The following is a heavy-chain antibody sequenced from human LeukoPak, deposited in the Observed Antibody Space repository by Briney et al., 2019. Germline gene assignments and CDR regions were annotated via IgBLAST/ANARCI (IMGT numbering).Heavy chain of an antibody. Sequence: GGSLRLSCAASGFTVSSNYMNWVRQAPGKGLEWVSVMYSGGSTYYADSVKGRFTISRDNSKNTLYLQMNSLRAEDTAVYYCAAVDVDTAFPWGQGTLVTVSS. CDR1: GFTVSSNY. CDR2: MYSGGST. V-gene: IGHV3-53*01. J-gene: IGHJ5*02. D-gene: IGHD5-18*01. CDR3: AAVDVDTAFP.